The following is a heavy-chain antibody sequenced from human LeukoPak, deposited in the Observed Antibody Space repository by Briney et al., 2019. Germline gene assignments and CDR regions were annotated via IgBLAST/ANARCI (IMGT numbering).Heavy chain of an antibody. D-gene: IGHD3-10*01. CDR3: ARLTGTYYKGWFDP. V-gene: IGHV1-18*01. CDR1: GYTFTSYG. J-gene: IGHJ5*02. CDR2: ISAYNGNT. Sequence: ASVKVSCKASGYTFTSYGISWVRQAPGQGLEWMGWISAYNGNTNSAQKLQGRVTMTIDTSTSTAYMELRSLRSDDTAVYYCARLTGTYYKGWFDPWGQGTLVTVSS.